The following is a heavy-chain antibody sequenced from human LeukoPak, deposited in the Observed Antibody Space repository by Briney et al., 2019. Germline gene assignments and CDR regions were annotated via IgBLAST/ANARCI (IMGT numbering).Heavy chain of an antibody. V-gene: IGHV1-46*01. J-gene: IGHJ4*02. Sequence: ASVKVSCKASGYTFSNYYMHWVGQAPGQGLEWRGIINPSGGGAYCAQKFQGRVTMTRDMSTTTMYMELSSLRSDDTAVYYCARPTATNSFDNWGQGTLVTVSS. CDR1: GYTFSNYY. CDR2: INPSGGGA. D-gene: IGHD1-26*01. CDR3: ARPTATNSFDN.